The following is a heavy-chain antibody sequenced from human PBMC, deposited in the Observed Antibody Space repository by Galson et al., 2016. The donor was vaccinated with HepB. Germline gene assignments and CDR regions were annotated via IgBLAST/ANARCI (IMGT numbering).Heavy chain of an antibody. J-gene: IGHJ4*02. CDR1: GGSISSDGHY. CDR3: ARDFSRYGGYDSVVRFDY. Sequence: TLSLTCTVSGGSISSDGHYWNWIRQHPGKGLEWIGYIYHSGSTYYNPSLKSRATISRDTSKNQFSLKLTSVTAADTAVYYCARDFSRYGGYDSVVRFDYWGQGTLVTVSS. CDR2: IYHSGST. D-gene: IGHD5-12*01. V-gene: IGHV4-31*03.